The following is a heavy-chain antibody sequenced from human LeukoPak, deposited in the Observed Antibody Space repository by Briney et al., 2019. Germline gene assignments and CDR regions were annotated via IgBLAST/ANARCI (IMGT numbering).Heavy chain of an antibody. V-gene: IGHV4-4*02. CDR3: ARDSPSLYDFWSGYNPLVLMDV. CDR2: IYHSGST. D-gene: IGHD3-3*01. J-gene: IGHJ6*03. CDR1: GGSISSSNW. Sequence: PSGTLSLTCAVSGGSISSSNWWSWVRQPPGKGLEWIGEIYHSGSTNYNPALKSRVTISVDKSKNQFSLKLSSVTAADTAVYYCARDSPSLYDFWSGYNPLVLMDVWGKGTTVTVSS.